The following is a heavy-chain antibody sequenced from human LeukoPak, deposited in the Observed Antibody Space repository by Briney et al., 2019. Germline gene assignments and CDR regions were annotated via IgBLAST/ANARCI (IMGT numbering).Heavy chain of an antibody. D-gene: IGHD4-17*01. Sequence: SGTLSLTCAVSGGSISSSNWWSWVRQPPGKGLEWIGEIYHSGSTNYNPSLKSRVTISVAKSKNQFSLKLSSVTAADTAVYYCARDLSTVTTPDFRRVPIGMVYGMDVWGQGTTVTVSS. CDR2: IYHSGST. V-gene: IGHV4-4*02. CDR1: GGSISSSNW. CDR3: ARDLSTVTTPDFRRVPIGMVYGMDV. J-gene: IGHJ6*02.